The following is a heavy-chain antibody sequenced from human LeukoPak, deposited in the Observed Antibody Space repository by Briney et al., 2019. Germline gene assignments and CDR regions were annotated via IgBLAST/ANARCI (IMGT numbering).Heavy chain of an antibody. CDR3: AGLVGRYSSGLYYYYFDF. J-gene: IGHJ4*02. CDR1: GGSFSRYS. V-gene: IGHV4-34*01. D-gene: IGHD3-22*01. Sequence: SETLSLTCAVYGGSFSRYSWSWVRQPPGKGLEWIGEMYLSGTTHSNPSVKSRVTISIDKSKNQFFLNLSSVTAADTAVYYCAGLVGRYSSGLYYYYFDFWGQGTLVTVSS. CDR2: MYLSGTT.